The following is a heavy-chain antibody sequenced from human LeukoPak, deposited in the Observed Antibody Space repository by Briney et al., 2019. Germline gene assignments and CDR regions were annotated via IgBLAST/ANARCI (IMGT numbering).Heavy chain of an antibody. Sequence: TGGSLRLSCAASGFTFSSYGMHWVRQAPGKGLEWVAFIRYDGSNKYYADSVKGRFTISRDNSKNTLYLQMNSLRAEDTAVYYCAKVGREWELLRGPGYYYYMDVWGKGTTVTISS. CDR1: GFTFSSYG. J-gene: IGHJ6*03. V-gene: IGHV3-30*02. CDR3: AKVGREWELLRGPGYYYYMDV. D-gene: IGHD1-26*01. CDR2: IRYDGSNK.